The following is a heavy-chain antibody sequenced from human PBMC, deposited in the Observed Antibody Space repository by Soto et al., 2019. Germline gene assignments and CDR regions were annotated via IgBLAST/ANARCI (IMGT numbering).Heavy chain of an antibody. J-gene: IGHJ6*02. CDR2: ISHSGNA. V-gene: IGHV4-4*02. CDR1: GDSINSSHW. CDR3: ARDYRAPSAGAMDV. Sequence: PSETLSLTCAVSGDSINSSHWWNWVRQPPGKGLEWIGQISHSGNANYNPSLTSRITISVDTSKNQFSLKLTSVTAADTAVYYCARDYRAPSAGAMDVWGQGTTVTVSS. D-gene: IGHD2-15*01.